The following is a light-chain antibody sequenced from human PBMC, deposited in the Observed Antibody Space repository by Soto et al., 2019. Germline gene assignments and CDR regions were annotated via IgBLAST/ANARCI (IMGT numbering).Light chain of an antibody. CDR3: RSYTSSNTLV. Sequence: QSVLTQPASVSGSPGQSITISCTGTSSDVGGYNYVSWYQQHPGKAPKLMIYEVSDRPSGVSNRFSGSKSGNTASLTISGLQAEDEADYYCRSYTSSNTLVFGGGTKVTVL. V-gene: IGLV2-14*01. J-gene: IGLJ3*02. CDR2: EVS. CDR1: SSDVGGYNY.